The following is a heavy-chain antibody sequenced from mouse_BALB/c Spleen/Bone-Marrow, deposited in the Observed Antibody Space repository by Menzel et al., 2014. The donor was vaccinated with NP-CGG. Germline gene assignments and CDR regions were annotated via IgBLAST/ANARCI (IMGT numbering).Heavy chain of an antibody. CDR3: ARNYYGTFAY. J-gene: IGHJ3*01. CDR1: GFTFSSYA. V-gene: IGHV5-6-5*01. Sequence: EVKLMESGGGLVKPGGLLKLSCAASGFTFSSYAMSWVRQTPAKRLGWVASISRGGTAYYPDSVKGRFIISRDNARNILYLQMSGLRSDDTAMYCCARNYYGTFAYWGQGTLVTVSA. CDR2: ISRGGTA. D-gene: IGHD1-1*01.